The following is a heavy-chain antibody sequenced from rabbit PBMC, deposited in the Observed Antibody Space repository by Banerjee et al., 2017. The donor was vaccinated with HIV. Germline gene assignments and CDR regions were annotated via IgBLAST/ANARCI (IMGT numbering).Heavy chain of an antibody. Sequence: QSLEESGGDLVKPGASLTLTCTASGIDFSSYYYMCWVRQAPGKGLEWIACIVSGGSATTYYATWAKGRFTISKTSSTTVTLQMTSLTAADTATYFCARGANAAGYNSNLWGQGTLVTVS. CDR2: IVSGGSATT. CDR1: GIDFSSYYY. CDR3: ARGANAAGYNSNL. V-gene: IGHV1S40*01. D-gene: IGHD7-1*01. J-gene: IGHJ4*01.